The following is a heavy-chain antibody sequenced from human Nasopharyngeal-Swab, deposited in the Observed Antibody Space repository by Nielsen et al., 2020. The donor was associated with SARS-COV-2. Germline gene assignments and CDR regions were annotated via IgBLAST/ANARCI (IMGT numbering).Heavy chain of an antibody. CDR1: GFTFSSYE. V-gene: IGHV3-48*03. J-gene: IGHJ6*02. CDR2: ISSSGSTI. CDR3: ARGCTNGVCYPTSYYYYGMDV. Sequence: GGSLTLSCAASGFTFSSYEMNWVRQAPGKGLEWVSYISSSGSTIYYADSVKGRFTISRDNAKNSLYLQMNSLRAEDTAVYYCARGCTNGVCYPTSYYYYGMDVWGQGTTVTVSS. D-gene: IGHD2-8*01.